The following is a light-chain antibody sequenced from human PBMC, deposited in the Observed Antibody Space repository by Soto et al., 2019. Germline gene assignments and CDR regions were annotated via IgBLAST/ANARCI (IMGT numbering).Light chain of an antibody. Sequence: EIVLTQSPATLSLSPGERATLSCRASQSVIRYLAWYQQKPGQAPRLLIYGASTRATGIPARFSGSGSGTEFTLTISSLQSEDFAVYYCHQYNNWPPWTFGQGTKVDIK. V-gene: IGKV3-15*01. CDR1: QSVIRY. J-gene: IGKJ1*01. CDR3: HQYNNWPPWT. CDR2: GAS.